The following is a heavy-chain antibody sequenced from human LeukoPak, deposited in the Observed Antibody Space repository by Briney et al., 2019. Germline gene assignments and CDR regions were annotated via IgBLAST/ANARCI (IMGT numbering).Heavy chain of an antibody. CDR2: IYYSGST. V-gene: IGHV4-39*01. CDR1: GGSISSSSYY. J-gene: IGHJ5*02. Sequence: SETLSLTCTVSGGSISSSSYYWGWIRQPPGKGLEWIGSIYYSGSTYYNPSLKSRVTISVDTSKNQFSLKLSSVTAADTAVYYSARCLDNNWFDPWGQGTLVTVSS. CDR3: ARCLDNNWFDP.